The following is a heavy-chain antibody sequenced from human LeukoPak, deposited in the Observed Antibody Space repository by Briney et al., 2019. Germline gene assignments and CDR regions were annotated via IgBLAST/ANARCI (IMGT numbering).Heavy chain of an antibody. CDR2: ISGSGGST. CDR1: GFTFSTYA. D-gene: IGHD6-19*01. V-gene: IGHV3-23*01. CDR3: AKEGGSGGWYGPYYFDY. J-gene: IGHJ4*02. Sequence: PGGSLRLSCAASGFTFSTYAMSWVRQAPGKGLEWVSAISGSGGSTNYAGSVKGRVTVSRDNSKSTLYLQMNSLRAEDTAVYYCAKEGGSGGWYGPYYFDYWGQGTLVTVSS.